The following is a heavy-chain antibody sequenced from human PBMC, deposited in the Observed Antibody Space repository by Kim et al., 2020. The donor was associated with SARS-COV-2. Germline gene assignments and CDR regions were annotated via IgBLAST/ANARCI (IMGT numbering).Heavy chain of an antibody. CDR3: AGKGTDRQPGGVDY. D-gene: IGHD1-1*01. J-gene: IGHJ4*02. Sequence: SQKFQGRVTNTRDTSASTAYMELSSLTSEDTAVYYCAGKGTDRQPGGVDYWGQGTLVTVSS. V-gene: IGHV1-3*01.